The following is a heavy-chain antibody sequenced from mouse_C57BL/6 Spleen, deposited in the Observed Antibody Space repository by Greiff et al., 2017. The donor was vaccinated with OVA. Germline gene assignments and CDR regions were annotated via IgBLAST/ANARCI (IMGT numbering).Heavy chain of an antibody. D-gene: IGHD4-1*01. Sequence: EVQLQQSGPELVKPGASVKIPCKASGYTFTDYNMDWVKQSHGKSLEWIGDINPNNGGTTYNQKFKGKATLPVDKSSSTSYMELRSLTSEDTAVYYCATNWGYYYAMDYWGQGTSVTVSS. CDR1: GYTFTDYN. V-gene: IGHV1-18*01. J-gene: IGHJ4*01. CDR2: INPNNGGT. CDR3: ATNWGYYYAMDY.